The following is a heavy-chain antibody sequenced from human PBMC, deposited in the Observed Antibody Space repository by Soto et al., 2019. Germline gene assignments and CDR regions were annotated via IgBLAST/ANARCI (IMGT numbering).Heavy chain of an antibody. Sequence: GGSLRLSCASSGFTFNTYAMNWVRQAPGKGLEWVSGINSGGGTYYADSVKGRFTISRDDSKNTVSLQMDSLSVEDTALYYCPRRAQYNSGPFDYWGQGTLVTVSS. D-gene: IGHD6-19*01. J-gene: IGHJ4*02. CDR1: GFTFNTYA. V-gene: IGHV3-23*01. CDR2: INSGGGT. CDR3: PRRAQYNSGPFDY.